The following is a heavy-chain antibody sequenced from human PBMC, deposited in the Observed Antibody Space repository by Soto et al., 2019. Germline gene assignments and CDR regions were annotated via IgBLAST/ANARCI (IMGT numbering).Heavy chain of an antibody. CDR3: ARAFSSGWDFDY. D-gene: IGHD6-19*01. CDR2: IYYSGST. Sequence: SETLSLTCTVSGGSISSYYWSWIRQPPGKGLEWIGYIYYSGSTNYNPSLKSRVTISVDTSKNQFSLKLSSVTAADTAVYYCARAFSSGWDFDYGGKGTLVTVST. J-gene: IGHJ4*02. CDR1: GGSISSYY. V-gene: IGHV4-59*01.